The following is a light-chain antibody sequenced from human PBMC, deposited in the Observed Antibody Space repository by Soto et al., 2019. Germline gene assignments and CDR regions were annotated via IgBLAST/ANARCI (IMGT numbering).Light chain of an antibody. V-gene: IGKV3-11*01. Sequence: VLTLSPATLSLSQRERATLSCRASQNVSSYLAWYQQKPGQAPRLLIYDASKRATGIPARFSGSGSGTDFTLTIGSLQSEDFAIYYCQPSTNWPLPFGGGTKV. CDR1: QNVSSY. J-gene: IGKJ4*01. CDR2: DAS. CDR3: QPSTNWPLP.